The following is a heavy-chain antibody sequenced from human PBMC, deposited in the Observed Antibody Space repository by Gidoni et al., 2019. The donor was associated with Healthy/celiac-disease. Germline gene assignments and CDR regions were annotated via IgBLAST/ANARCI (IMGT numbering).Heavy chain of an antibody. CDR1: GGSISSSSYY. CDR2: IYYSGST. D-gene: IGHD1-26*01. V-gene: IGHV4-39*01. CDR3: ARQEGALPFDY. J-gene: IGHJ4*02. Sequence: QLQLQESGPGLVKPSETLSLTCTVSGGSISSSSYYWGWIRQPPGKGLEWIGSIYYSGSTYYNPSLKSRVTISVDTSKNQFSLKLSSVTAADTAVYYCARQEGALPFDYWGQGTLVTVSS.